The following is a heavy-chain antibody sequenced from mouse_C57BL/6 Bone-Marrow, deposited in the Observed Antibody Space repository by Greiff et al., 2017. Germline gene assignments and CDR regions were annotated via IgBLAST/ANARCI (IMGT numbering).Heavy chain of an antibody. CDR1: GYTFTSYW. V-gene: IGHV1-55*01. Sequence: QVQLQQPGAELVKPGASVKMSCKASGYTFTSYWITWVKQRPGQGLEWIGDIYPGSGSTNYNEKFKSKATLTVDTSSSKAYMQLSSLTSEDSAVYYCARYGYYNWYFDVWGTGTTVTVSS. D-gene: IGHD2-3*01. J-gene: IGHJ1*03. CDR3: ARYGYYNWYFDV. CDR2: IYPGSGST.